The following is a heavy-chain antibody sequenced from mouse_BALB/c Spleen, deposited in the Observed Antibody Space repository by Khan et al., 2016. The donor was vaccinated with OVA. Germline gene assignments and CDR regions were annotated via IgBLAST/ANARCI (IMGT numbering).Heavy chain of an antibody. CDR1: GFTFSSYT. D-gene: IGHD2-1*01. Sequence: EVELVESGGDLVKPGGSLTLSCAASGFTFSSYTMSWVRQTPEKRLEWVATISSGGSYTYYPDSEKGRFTISRDNAKNTLYLQMSSLKSEDTAMYYCTRDGNYAHWYFDVWGAGTTVTVSS. CDR3: TRDGNYAHWYFDV. J-gene: IGHJ1*01. V-gene: IGHV5-6-4*01. CDR2: ISSGGSYT.